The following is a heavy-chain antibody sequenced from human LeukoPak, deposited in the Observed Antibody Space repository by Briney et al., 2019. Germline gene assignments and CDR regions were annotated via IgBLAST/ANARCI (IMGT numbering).Heavy chain of an antibody. CDR3: TLIQGWGSGSYYRDF. CDR1: GLSISNDW. CDR2: VKSKSAGETT. D-gene: IGHD3-10*01. Sequence: GGSLRLSCAASGLSISNDWMSWVRQAPGKGLEWVARVKSKSAGETTDYAAPVKVRFTISRDDSKNTLYPQMNSLKTEDTAVYYCTLIQGWGSGSYYRDFWGQGTLVTVSS. J-gene: IGHJ4*02. V-gene: IGHV3-15*01.